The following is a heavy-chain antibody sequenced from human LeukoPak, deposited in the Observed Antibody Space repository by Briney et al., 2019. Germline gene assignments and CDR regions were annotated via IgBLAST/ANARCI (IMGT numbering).Heavy chain of an antibody. CDR3: ARHSRGPAAGPAFDY. D-gene: IGHD6-13*01. CDR2: IYYSGST. J-gene: IGHJ4*02. V-gene: IGHV4-39*01. Sequence: SETLSLTCTVSGGSISSSTYYWSWIRQPPGKGLEWIGSIYYSGSTYYNPSLKSRVTISVDTSKNQFSLSSVTAADTAVYYCARHSRGPAAGPAFDYWGQGTLVTVSS. CDR1: GGSISSSTYY.